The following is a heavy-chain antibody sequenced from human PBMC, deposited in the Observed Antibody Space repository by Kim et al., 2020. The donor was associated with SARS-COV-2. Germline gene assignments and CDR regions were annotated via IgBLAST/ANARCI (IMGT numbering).Heavy chain of an antibody. J-gene: IGHJ4*02. CDR1: GFTFNGYY. D-gene: IGHD3-10*01. CDR3: ARSSYYYGSGSPPYFDY. Sequence: GGSLRLSCAASGFTFNGYYMSWIRQAPGKGLEWVAYISSSSSSTKYADSVKGRFTISRDNAKNSLYLQMDSLRDEDTAVYYCARSSYYYGSGSPPYFDYWGQGTLVPVSP. V-gene: IGHV3-11*03. CDR2: ISSSSSST.